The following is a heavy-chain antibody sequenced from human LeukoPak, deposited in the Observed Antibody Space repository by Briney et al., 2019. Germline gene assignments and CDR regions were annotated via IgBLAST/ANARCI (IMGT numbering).Heavy chain of an antibody. CDR3: AREEDTVIVPAALVDY. CDR2: ISSSSSYI. J-gene: IGHJ4*02. CDR1: RFTFSSYS. D-gene: IGHD2-2*01. V-gene: IGHV3-21*01. Sequence: GGSLRLSCAASRFTFSSYSMNWVRQAPGKGLEWVSSISSSSSYIYYADSVKGRFTISRDNAKNSLYLQMDSLRAEDTAVYYCAREEDTVIVPAALVDYWGQGTLVTVSS.